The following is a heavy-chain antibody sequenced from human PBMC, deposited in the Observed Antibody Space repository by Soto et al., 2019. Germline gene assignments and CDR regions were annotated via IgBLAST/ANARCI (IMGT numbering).Heavy chain of an antibody. Sequence: EVQLVESGGGLVQPGGSLRLSCTASGFTFSTYYMNWVRQAPGKGPEWVANIKHDGSEKYYVDSVKGRFTISRDNAKNSLYLQMNSLRAEDTAVYYCARDRGYCTGGTCYSVLDYWGQGILVTVSS. CDR1: GFTFSTYY. CDR2: IKHDGSEK. D-gene: IGHD2-15*01. V-gene: IGHV3-7*01. CDR3: ARDRGYCTGGTCYSVLDY. J-gene: IGHJ4*02.